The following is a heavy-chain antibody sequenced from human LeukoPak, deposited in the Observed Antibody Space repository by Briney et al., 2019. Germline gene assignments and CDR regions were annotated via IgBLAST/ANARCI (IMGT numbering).Heavy chain of an antibody. CDR3: ARDAGYCSSTSCYTEDAFDI. Sequence: SETLSLTCAVYGGYFSGYYWSWFRQPPGKGLEWLGEINPSGSTNYNPSLKSRITISVDTSKHQFSLKLSSVTAADTAVYYCARDAGYCSSTSCYTEDAFDIWGQGTMVTVSS. J-gene: IGHJ3*02. V-gene: IGHV4-34*01. CDR1: GGYFSGYY. D-gene: IGHD2-2*02. CDR2: INPSGST.